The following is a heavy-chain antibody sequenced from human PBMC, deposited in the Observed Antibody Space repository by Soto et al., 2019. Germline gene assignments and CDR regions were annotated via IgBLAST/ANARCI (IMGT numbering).Heavy chain of an antibody. Sequence: SETLSLTCAVSGDSISSYYWSWIRQPPGKGREWFGYIYYSGSSNYNPSLKRRVTISVDTSKNKFSLKLSSVTAADTAVYYCATLYYSSGYRSNWFDPWGQGTLVTVSS. CDR3: ATLYYSSGYRSNWFDP. D-gene: IGHD3-22*01. J-gene: IGHJ5*02. CDR2: IYYSGSS. CDR1: GDSISSYY. V-gene: IGHV4-59*01.